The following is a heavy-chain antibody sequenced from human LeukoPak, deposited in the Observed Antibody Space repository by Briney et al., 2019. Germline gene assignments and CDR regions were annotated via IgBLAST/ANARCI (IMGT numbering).Heavy chain of an antibody. V-gene: IGHV4-59*12. CDR3: ARVQGYCSGGSCYPGGWFDP. CDR1: GGSISSYY. D-gene: IGHD2-15*01. J-gene: IGHJ5*02. CDR2: IYYSGST. Sequence: SETLSLTCTVSGGSISSYYWSWIRQAPGKGLEWIGYIYYSGSTNYNPSLRGRVTMSVDTSKNQFSLKLSSVTAADTAVYYCARVQGYCSGGSCYPGGWFDPWGQGTLVTVSS.